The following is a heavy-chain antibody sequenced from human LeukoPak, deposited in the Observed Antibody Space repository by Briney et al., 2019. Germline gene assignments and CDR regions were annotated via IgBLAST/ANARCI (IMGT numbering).Heavy chain of an antibody. CDR3: AKDMGVAAGTPRYFQY. J-gene: IGHJ1*01. CDR1: GFTFDDYA. V-gene: IGHV3-9*01. D-gene: IGHD6-13*01. CDR2: ISWNSNDV. Sequence: GRSLRLSCAASGFTFDDYAMHWVRQAPGKGLEWVSGISWNSNDVGYADSVKGRFTISRDNAKNSLNLQMNSLRVEDTALYYCAKDMGVAAGTPRYFQYWGQGTLVTVSS.